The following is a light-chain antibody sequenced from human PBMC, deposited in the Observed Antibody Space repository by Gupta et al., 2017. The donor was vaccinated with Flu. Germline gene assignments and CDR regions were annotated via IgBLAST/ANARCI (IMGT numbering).Light chain of an antibody. CDR2: DPC. CDR1: KSVSNY. CDR3: QQLSNGRPEHT. J-gene: IGKJ2*01. Sequence: TMSLSPGERATRFCRDSKSVSNYLARYQQKPGQAPRLIIYDPCKRATGTSARFSGSGCGTDLSLTISSREPEDFAVYYCQQLSNGRPEHTFGQGTKVEIK. V-gene: IGKV3-11*01.